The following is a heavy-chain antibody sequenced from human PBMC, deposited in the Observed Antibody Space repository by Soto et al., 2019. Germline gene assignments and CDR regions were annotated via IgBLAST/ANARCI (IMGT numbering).Heavy chain of an antibody. Sequence: SETLSLTCAVYGGSFSGYYWSWIHQPPGKGLEWIKEINHSGSTNYNPSPKSRVTISVDTSKNQFSLKLSSVTAADTAVYYCARRDYYGSGSYYNDYYYMDVWGKGTTVTVSS. CDR2: INHSGST. V-gene: IGHV4-34*01. CDR1: GGSFSGYY. CDR3: ARRDYYGSGSYYNDYYYMDV. D-gene: IGHD3-10*01. J-gene: IGHJ6*03.